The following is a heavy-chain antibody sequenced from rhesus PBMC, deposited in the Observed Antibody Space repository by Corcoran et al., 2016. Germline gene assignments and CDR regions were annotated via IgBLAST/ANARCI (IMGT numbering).Heavy chain of an antibody. CDR1: GGSLSGGYY. CDR3: ARDPYYGRGSGGYFDY. V-gene: IGHV4S7*01. J-gene: IGHJ4*01. D-gene: IGHD3-28*01. Sequence: QVQLQESGPGLVKPSAPLSLTCAVSGGSLSGGYYWGWIRQHPGEGLGWIGNIYGNSASTYYNPSLKSRVTISKDTSKNQVSLKLSSVTSADTAVYYCARDPYYGRGSGGYFDYWGQGVLVTVSS. CDR2: IYGNSAST.